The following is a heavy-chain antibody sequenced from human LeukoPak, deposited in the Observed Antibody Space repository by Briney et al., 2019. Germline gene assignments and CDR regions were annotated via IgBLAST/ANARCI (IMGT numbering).Heavy chain of an antibody. V-gene: IGHV1-69*05. J-gene: IGHJ6*03. CDR3: ARGASRIEARPWNYYYYMDV. D-gene: IGHD6-6*01. Sequence: SVKVSCKXSRGTFNSYSISWVRQAPGQGLELMGDIIPIFGTTNYAQKFQGRVTFTTDESTNTAYMELSSLRSEDTAIYYCARGASRIEARPWNYYYYMDVWGKGTAVTVSS. CDR1: RGTFNSYS. CDR2: IIPIFGTT.